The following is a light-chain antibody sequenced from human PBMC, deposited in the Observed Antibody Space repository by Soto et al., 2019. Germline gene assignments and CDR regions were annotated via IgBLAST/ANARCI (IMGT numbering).Light chain of an antibody. Sequence: IRMTQSPSSLSASTGDRVAITCRASQGISTYLAWYQQKPGKAPKLLIYTASTLQSGVPSRFSGSGSGTDFTFTISSLQPEDFATYYCQQYDNLPLIFGQGTRL. V-gene: IGKV1-8*01. J-gene: IGKJ5*01. CDR3: QQYDNLPLI. CDR2: TAS. CDR1: QGISTY.